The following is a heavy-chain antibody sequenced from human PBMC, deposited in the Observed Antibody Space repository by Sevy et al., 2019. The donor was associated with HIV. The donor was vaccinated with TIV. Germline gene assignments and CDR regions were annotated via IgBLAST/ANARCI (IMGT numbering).Heavy chain of an antibody. CDR2: IKQDGSEK. CDR3: ARFLDERWLDDYYYYGMDV. CDR1: GFTFSSYW. D-gene: IGHD6-19*01. V-gene: IGHV3-7*01. J-gene: IGHJ6*02. Sequence: GGSLRLSCAASGFTFSSYWMSWVRQAPGKGLEWVANIKQDGSEKYYVDSVKGRFTISRDNAKNSLYLQMNSLRAEDTAVYYCARFLDERWLDDYYYYGMDVWGQGTTVTVSS.